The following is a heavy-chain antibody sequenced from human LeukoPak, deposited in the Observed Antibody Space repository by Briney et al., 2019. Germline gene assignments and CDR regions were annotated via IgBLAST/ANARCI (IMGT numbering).Heavy chain of an antibody. J-gene: IGHJ4*02. V-gene: IGHV4-34*01. D-gene: IGHD5-24*01. CDR2: INHSGST. Sequence: SETLSLTCAVYGGSFSGYYRSWIRQPPGKGLEWIGEINHSGSTNYNPSLKSRVTISVDTSKNQFSLKLSSVTAADTAVYYCASRKRWLQWHSDYWGQGTLVTVSS. CDR3: ASRKRWLQWHSDY. CDR1: GGSFSGYY.